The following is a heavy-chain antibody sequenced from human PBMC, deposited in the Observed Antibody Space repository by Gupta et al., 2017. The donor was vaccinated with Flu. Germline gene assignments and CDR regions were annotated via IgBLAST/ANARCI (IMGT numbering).Heavy chain of an antibody. J-gene: IGHJ6*02. Sequence: GKGLDWVAVIWYDGSNTYYADSVKGRFTISRDNSKNPLYLQMNRLRAEDTAVYYCARYFVDTAMVMYYGMDVWGQGTTVTVSS. D-gene: IGHD5-18*01. CDR2: IWYDGSNT. V-gene: IGHV3-33*01. CDR3: ARYFVDTAMVMYYGMDV.